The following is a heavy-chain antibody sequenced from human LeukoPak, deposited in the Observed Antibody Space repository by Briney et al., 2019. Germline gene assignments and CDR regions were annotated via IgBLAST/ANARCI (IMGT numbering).Heavy chain of an antibody. CDR1: GFTFSSYA. J-gene: IGHJ4*02. CDR2: ISGSGGST. Sequence: GWSLRLSCAASGFTFSSYAMSWVRQAPGKGLEWVSAISGSGGSTYYADSVKGRFTISRDNSKNTLYLQMNSLRAEDTAVYYCAKAWATAANLDYYDTSDYWGQGTLVTVSS. V-gene: IGHV3-23*01. D-gene: IGHD3-22*01. CDR3: AKAWATAANLDYYDTSDY.